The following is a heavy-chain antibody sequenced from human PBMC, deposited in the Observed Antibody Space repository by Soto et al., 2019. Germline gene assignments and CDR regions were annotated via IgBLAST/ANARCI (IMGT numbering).Heavy chain of an antibody. D-gene: IGHD3-22*01. V-gene: IGHV4-30-2*01. CDR2: IYHSGST. CDR1: GGSISSRGYS. CDR3: ARGGVDYYDSSGYYFSPYYFDY. Sequence: TSETLSLTCAVSGGSISSRGYSRSWIRQPPGKGLEWIGYIYHSGSTYYNPSLKSRVTISVDRSKNQFSLKLSSVTAADTAVYYCARGGVDYYDSSGYYFSPYYFDYWGQGTLVTVSS. J-gene: IGHJ4*02.